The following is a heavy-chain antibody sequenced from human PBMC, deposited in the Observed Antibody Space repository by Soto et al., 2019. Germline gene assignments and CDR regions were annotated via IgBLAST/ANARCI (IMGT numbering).Heavy chain of an antibody. Sequence: GGFLRLSCAASGFTFSSYWMSWVRQAPGKGLEWVANIKQDESEKYYVDSVKGRFTISRDNAKNTLYLQMNSLRAEDTAVYYCARDIYDFWSGYSGLDVWGKGTTVPVSS. CDR1: GFTFSSYW. V-gene: IGHV3-7*01. J-gene: IGHJ6*04. CDR3: ARDIYDFWSGYSGLDV. CDR2: IKQDESEK. D-gene: IGHD3-3*01.